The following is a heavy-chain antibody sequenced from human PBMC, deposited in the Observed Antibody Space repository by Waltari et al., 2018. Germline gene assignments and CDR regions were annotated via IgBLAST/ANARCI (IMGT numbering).Heavy chain of an antibody. CDR2: IYTSGST. CDR3: ARDATDIVVVPAAASVDAFDI. Sequence: QVQLQESGPGLVKPSETLSLTCTVSGGSISSYYWSWIRQHAGKGLGWIGRIYTSGSTNYNPSLKSRVTISVDKSKNQFSLKLSSVTAADTAVYYCARDATDIVVVPAAASVDAFDIWGQGTMVTVSS. J-gene: IGHJ3*02. V-gene: IGHV4-4*07. CDR1: GGSISSYY. D-gene: IGHD2-2*01.